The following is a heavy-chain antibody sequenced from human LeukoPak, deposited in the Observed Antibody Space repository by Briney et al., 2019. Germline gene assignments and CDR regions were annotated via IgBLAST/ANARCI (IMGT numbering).Heavy chain of an antibody. J-gene: IGHJ4*02. CDR3: ARGRLVVTALDY. V-gene: IGHV3-64*01. CDR2: ISSDGGST. D-gene: IGHD2-21*02. Sequence: GGSLRLSCAASGFTFSNYAIHWVRQAPGKGLEYVSVISSDGGSTYYANSVKGRFTISRDNSKNTLYLQMGSLRPEDMAVYYCARGRLVVTALDYWGQGTLVTVSS. CDR1: GFTFSNYA.